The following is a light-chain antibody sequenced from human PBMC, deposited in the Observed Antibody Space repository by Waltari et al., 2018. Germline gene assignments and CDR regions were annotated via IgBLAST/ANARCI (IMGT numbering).Light chain of an antibody. CDR2: LNSDGSH. Sequence: QLVLTQSPSASASLGASVKLTCTLSSGHSSYAIAWHQQQPEKGPRYLMKLNSDGSHSKGDGIPVRFSGSSSVAERYLTISSLQSEDEADYYCQTWGTGIVFGGGTKLTVL. CDR3: QTWGTGIV. J-gene: IGLJ2*01. CDR1: SGHSSYA. V-gene: IGLV4-69*01.